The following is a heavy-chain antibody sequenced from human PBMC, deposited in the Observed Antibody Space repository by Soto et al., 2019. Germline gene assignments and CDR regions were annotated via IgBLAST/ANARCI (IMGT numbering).Heavy chain of an antibody. V-gene: IGHV3-30*18. CDR2: ITYDGIDK. D-gene: IGHD5-12*01. Sequence: QVQLVESGGGVVQPGTSLRLSCAASGFTFSSFGIHWVRPAPGKGLVRVAVITYDGIDKNYGDSVKGRFTISRENSKNMVYLQMNSLRIEDTAVYHCAKDLREMATIRPDYWGQGVLVAVSS. CDR1: GFTFSSFG. CDR3: AKDLREMATIRPDY. J-gene: IGHJ4*02.